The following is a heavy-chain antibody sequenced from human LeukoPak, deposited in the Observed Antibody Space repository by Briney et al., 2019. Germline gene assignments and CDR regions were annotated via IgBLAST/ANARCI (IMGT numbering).Heavy chain of an antibody. Sequence: SETLSLTCAVSGYSISSGYYWGWIRQPPGKGLEWIGSIYHSGSTYHNPSLKSRVTISVDTSKNQFSLKLSSVTAADTAVYYCARHAGGAYRYYFDYWGQGTLVTVSS. D-gene: IGHD4-11*01. J-gene: IGHJ4*02. V-gene: IGHV4-38-2*01. CDR3: ARHAGGAYRYYFDY. CDR1: GYSISSGYY. CDR2: IYHSGST.